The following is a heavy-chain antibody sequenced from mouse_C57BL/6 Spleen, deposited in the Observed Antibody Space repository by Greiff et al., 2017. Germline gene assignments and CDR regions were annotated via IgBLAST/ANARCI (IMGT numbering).Heavy chain of an antibody. CDR3: ARSDGSSSLDY. CDR1: GYAFTNYL. Sequence: QVQLQQSGAELVRPGTSVKVSCKASGYAFTNYLIEWVKQRPGQGLEWIGVINPGSGGTNYNEKFKGKATLTADKSSSTAYMQLSSLTSEDSAVYFCARSDGSSSLDYWGQGTTLTVSS. CDR2: INPGSGGT. D-gene: IGHD1-1*01. J-gene: IGHJ2*01. V-gene: IGHV1-54*01.